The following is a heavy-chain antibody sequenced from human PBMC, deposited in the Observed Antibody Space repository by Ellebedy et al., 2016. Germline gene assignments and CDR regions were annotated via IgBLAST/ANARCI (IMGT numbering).Heavy chain of an antibody. V-gene: IGHV4-39*07. Sequence: SETLSLTXTVSGGSISSSSYYWGWIRQPPGKGLEWIGSIYYSGSTYYNPSLKSRVTISVDKSKNQFSLKLSSVTAADTAVYYCARAVDHDYVWGSYGSVFTHRLRGDAFDIWGQGTMVTVSS. D-gene: IGHD3-16*02. CDR1: GGSISSSSYY. CDR3: ARAVDHDYVWGSYGSVFTHRLRGDAFDI. CDR2: IYYSGST. J-gene: IGHJ3*02.